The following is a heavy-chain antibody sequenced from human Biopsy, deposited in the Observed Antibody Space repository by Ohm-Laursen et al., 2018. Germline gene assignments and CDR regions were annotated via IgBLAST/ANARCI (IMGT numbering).Heavy chain of an antibody. D-gene: IGHD4-17*01. Sequence: SLRLSCAASGFTFDDYGMTWVRQVPGKGLEWVSGITWSGGTTSYVDSVKGRSTISRDNAKKSLYLQMNSLRAEDTALYHCARRGSGDYYFDYWGQGTLVTVSS. V-gene: IGHV3-20*01. CDR3: ARRGSGDYYFDY. J-gene: IGHJ4*02. CDR2: ITWSGGTT. CDR1: GFTFDDYG.